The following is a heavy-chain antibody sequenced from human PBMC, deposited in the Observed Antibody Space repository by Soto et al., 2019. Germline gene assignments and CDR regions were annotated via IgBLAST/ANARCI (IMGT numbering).Heavy chain of an antibody. Sequence: QVQLVQSGTEVKKPGASVRVSCKASGYTFSNFGIGWVRQAPGQGLEWMGWISPFNGHTHYAQKFRGRVTLTTDTSTTTAFLERRGLRSDDTAVYYCAREPSRPTAGLNYCDAWGQGTLVTVSS. CDR2: ISPFNGHT. CDR3: AREPSRPTAGLNYCDA. J-gene: IGHJ5*02. V-gene: IGHV1-18*01. D-gene: IGHD6-13*01. CDR1: GYTFSNFG.